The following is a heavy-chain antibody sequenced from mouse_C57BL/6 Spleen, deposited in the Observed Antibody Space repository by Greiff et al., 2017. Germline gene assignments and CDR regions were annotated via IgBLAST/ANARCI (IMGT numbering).Heavy chain of an antibody. Sequence: EVKLMESGGGLVKPGGSLKLSCAASGFTFSDYGMHWVRQAPEKGLEWVAYISSGSSTIYYADTVKGRFTISRDNAKNTLFLQMTSLRSEDTAMYYFSRPYYGSSFLDYWGQGTTLTVSS. CDR2: ISSGSSTI. D-gene: IGHD1-1*01. CDR1: GFTFSDYG. J-gene: IGHJ2*01. CDR3: SRPYYGSSFLDY. V-gene: IGHV5-17*01.